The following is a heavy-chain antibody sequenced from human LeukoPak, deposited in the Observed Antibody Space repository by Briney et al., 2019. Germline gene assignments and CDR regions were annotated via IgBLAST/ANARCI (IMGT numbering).Heavy chain of an antibody. CDR3: ASRGVVTADGYKSPLLDY. D-gene: IGHD2-21*02. CDR1: GYTFTSYY. J-gene: IGHJ4*02. Sequence: GASVKVSCKAFGYTFTSYYMHWVRQAPGQGLEWMGIINPSGGSASYAQKFQGRVTMTRDTSTSTVYMELSSLRSEDTAVYYCASRGVVTADGYKSPLLDYWGQGTLVTVSS. CDR2: INPSGGSA. V-gene: IGHV1-46*01.